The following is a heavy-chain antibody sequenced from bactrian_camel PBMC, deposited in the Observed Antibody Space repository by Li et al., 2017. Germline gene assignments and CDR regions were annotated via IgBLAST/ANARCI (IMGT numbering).Heavy chain of an antibody. V-gene: IGHV3S40*01. Sequence: VQLVESGGVLVQPGGSLRLSCAASGSTFGSHDMSWVRQDPGKGLEWVSVISSGGGSTYYGDSVKGRFTISRDNAKNTLYLQLNSLKTEDTAMYYCAKDPYGGGWFNPPFYDWGQGTQVTVS. J-gene: IGHJ4*01. D-gene: IGHD6*01. CDR1: GSTFGSHD. CDR2: ISSGGGST. CDR3: AKDPYGGGWFNPPFYD.